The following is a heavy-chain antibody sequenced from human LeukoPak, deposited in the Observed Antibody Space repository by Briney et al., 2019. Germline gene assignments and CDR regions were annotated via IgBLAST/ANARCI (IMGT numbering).Heavy chain of an antibody. D-gene: IGHD6-6*01. CDR3: ARPGIAARNYYYYYMDV. Sequence: SETLSLTCTVSGGSISSYYWSWIRQPPGKGLEWIGYIYYSGSTNYNPSLKSRVTISVDTSKNQFSLKLSSVTAADTAVYYCARPGIAARNYYYYYMDVWGQGTLVTVSS. J-gene: IGHJ6*03. CDR2: IYYSGST. V-gene: IGHV4-59*12. CDR1: GGSISSYY.